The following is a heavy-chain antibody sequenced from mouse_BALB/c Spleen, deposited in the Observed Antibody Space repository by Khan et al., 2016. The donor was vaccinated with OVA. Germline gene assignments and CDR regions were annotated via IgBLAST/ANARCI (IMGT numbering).Heavy chain of an antibody. CDR3: VNHGSSSAWFSY. J-gene: IGHJ3*01. D-gene: IGHD1-1*01. Sequence: VQLQQSGAELAKPGASVKMSCRASGYTFTNYWMHWVKQRPGQGLEWIGYINPSTGYTEYNQKFKDKATLTADKSSSTAYMQLSSLTSEDSAVYYCVNHGSSSAWFSYWGQGTLVTFSA. V-gene: IGHV1-7*01. CDR2: INPSTGYT. CDR1: GYTFTNYW.